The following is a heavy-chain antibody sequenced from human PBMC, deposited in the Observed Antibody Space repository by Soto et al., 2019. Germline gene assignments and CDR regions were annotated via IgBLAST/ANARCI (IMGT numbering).Heavy chain of an antibody. CDR3: ARERGDYTKKRFDY. J-gene: IGHJ4*02. D-gene: IGHD4-17*01. V-gene: IGHV1-46*01. Sequence: VEVSCESCGYAFTSYYMHCVREAPGQGLEWMGIINPSGGSTSYAQKFQGRVTMTRDTSTSTVYMELSNLRSEDTAVYYCARERGDYTKKRFDYWGQGTMVTVSS. CDR1: GYAFTSYY. CDR2: INPSGGST.